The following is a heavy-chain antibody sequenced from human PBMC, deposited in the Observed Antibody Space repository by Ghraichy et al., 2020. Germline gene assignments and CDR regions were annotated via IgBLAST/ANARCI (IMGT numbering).Heavy chain of an antibody. Sequence: SETLSLTCTVSGGSISSYYWSWIRQPPGKGLEWIGYIYYSGSTNYNPSLKSRVTISVDTSKNQFSLKLSSVTAADTAVYYCARAVVVVKFDYWGQGTLVTVSS. V-gene: IGHV4-59*01. CDR3: ARAVVVVKFDY. CDR1: GGSISSYY. CDR2: IYYSGST. J-gene: IGHJ4*02. D-gene: IGHD2-21*01.